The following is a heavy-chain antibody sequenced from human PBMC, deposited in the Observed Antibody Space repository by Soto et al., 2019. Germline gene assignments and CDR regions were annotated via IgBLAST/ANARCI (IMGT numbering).Heavy chain of an antibody. V-gene: IGHV1-18*01. J-gene: IGHJ4*02. CDR1: GYTFTSYG. CDR2: ISAYNGNT. CDR3: ARGCSGGSCYSRDFDY. D-gene: IGHD2-15*01. Sequence: ASVKVSCKASGYTFTSYGISWVRQAPGQGLEWMGWISAYNGNTNYAQKLQGRVTMTTDTSTSTAYMELRSLRSDDTAVYYCARGCSGGSCYSRDFDYWGQGTLVTVSS.